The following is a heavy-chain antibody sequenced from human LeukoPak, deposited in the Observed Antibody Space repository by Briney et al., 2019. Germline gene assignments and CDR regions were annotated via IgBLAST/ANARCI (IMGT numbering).Heavy chain of an antibody. J-gene: IGHJ4*02. CDR3: GMRGLTFD. D-gene: IGHD3-22*01. CDR1: GFTFSTLD. V-gene: IGHV3-21*01. Sequence: GGSLRLSCAASGFTFSTLDFNWVRQAPGRGLEWVSSIDRSGSYIYYADSMKGRFTISRDNAKNSLYLQMDSLRAEDTAVYYCGMRGLTFDWGQGTLVTVSS. CDR2: IDRSGSYI.